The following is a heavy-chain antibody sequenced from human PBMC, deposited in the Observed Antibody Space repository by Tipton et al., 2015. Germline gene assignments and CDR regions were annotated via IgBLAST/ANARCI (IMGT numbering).Heavy chain of an antibody. CDR2: IYGGGSV. J-gene: IGHJ5*02. CDR3: ARDIVPNWFEP. Sequence: GLVKPSETLSLVCSVSHDSIRNRYWSWIRQPAGKGLEWIGRIYGGGSVDYNPSLKGRVTMPVDTSKNEFSLTLTSVTAADTAIYYCARDIVPNWFEPWGQGILVTVSS. V-gene: IGHV4-4*07. CDR1: HDSIRNRY. D-gene: IGHD2-15*01.